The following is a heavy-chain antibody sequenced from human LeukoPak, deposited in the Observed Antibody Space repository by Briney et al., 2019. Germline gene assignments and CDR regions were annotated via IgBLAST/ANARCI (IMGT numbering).Heavy chain of an antibody. Sequence: KPSETLSLTCTVSGGSISSGGYYWSWIRQHPGKGLEWIGYIYYSGSTYYNPSLKSRVTISVDTSKNQLSLKLSSVTAADTAVYYCARYYYGSGTLWGYFDYWGQGTLVTVSS. CDR3: ARYYYGSGTLWGYFDY. CDR1: GGSISSGGYY. CDR2: IYYSGST. J-gene: IGHJ4*02. D-gene: IGHD3-10*01. V-gene: IGHV4-31*03.